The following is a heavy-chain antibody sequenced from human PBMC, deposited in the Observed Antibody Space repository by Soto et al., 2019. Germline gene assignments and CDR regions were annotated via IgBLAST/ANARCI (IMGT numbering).Heavy chain of an antibody. CDR3: ARENDFSNYAYAFDI. CDR1: SGSISSSNW. D-gene: IGHD4-4*01. J-gene: IGHJ3*02. Sequence: QVQLQESGPGLVKPSGTLSLTCAVSSGSISSSNWWSWVRQPPGKGLEWIGEIYHSGSTNYNPSLKSRVTISVDKSKNQFSLKLSSVTAADTAVYYCARENDFSNYAYAFDIWGQGTMVTVSS. CDR2: IYHSGST. V-gene: IGHV4-4*02.